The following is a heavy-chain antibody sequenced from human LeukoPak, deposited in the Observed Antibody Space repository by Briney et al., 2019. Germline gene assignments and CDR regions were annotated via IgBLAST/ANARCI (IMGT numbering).Heavy chain of an antibody. D-gene: IGHD1-26*01. V-gene: IGHV3-15*01. J-gene: IGHJ4*02. CDR2: IKSKTDGGTT. CDR3: TTGDSGSYFDY. CDR1: GFTFSNAW. Sequence: GGSLRLSCAASGFTFSNAWMSWVRQAPGKGLEWVGRIKSKTDGGTTDYAAPVKGRFAISRDDSKNTLYLQINSLKTEDTAVYYCTTGDSGSYFDYWGQGTLVTVSS.